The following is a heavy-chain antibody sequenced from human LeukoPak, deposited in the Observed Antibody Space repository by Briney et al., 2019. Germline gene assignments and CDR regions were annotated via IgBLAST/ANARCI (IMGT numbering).Heavy chain of an antibody. CDR3: AREFDFPFDL. CDR1: EFTFSSYS. D-gene: IGHD3-9*01. Sequence: PGGSLRLSCAASEFTFSSYSMNWVRQAPGKGLEWVSSISSSSSYIYYADSVKGRFTISRDNAKNSVYLQMNSLRAGDTAVYYCAREFDFPFDLWGRGALVTVSS. CDR2: ISSSSSYI. V-gene: IGHV3-21*06. J-gene: IGHJ2*01.